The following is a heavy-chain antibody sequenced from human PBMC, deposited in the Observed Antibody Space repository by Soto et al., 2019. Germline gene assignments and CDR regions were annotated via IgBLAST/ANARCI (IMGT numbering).Heavy chain of an antibody. V-gene: IGHV4-30-2*01. J-gene: IGHJ4*02. CDR3: ASSQTTVTSYDY. Sequence: QLQLQESGSGLVKPSQTLSLTCAVSGGSSSSGGYSWSWIRQPPGKGLEWIGYIFHSGSTYYNPSLQRRVTISVDRSKNQFSLQLSSVTAADTAVYYCASSQTTVTSYDYWGQGTLVTVS. D-gene: IGHD4-17*01. CDR1: GGSSSSGGYS. CDR2: IFHSGST.